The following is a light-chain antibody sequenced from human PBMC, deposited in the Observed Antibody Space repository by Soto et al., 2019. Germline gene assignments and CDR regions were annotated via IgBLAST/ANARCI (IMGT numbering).Light chain of an antibody. CDR2: DAS. Sequence: DIQMTQSPSSLSASVGDRVTITCQASQDINIYLNWYQQKPGKTPKFLIYDASNLETGVPSRFSGSGSGTDFTFTISSLQPEDIAAYFCQQYDHLPLTFGGRTKVEIK. CDR3: QQYDHLPLT. CDR1: QDINIY. J-gene: IGKJ4*01. V-gene: IGKV1-33*01.